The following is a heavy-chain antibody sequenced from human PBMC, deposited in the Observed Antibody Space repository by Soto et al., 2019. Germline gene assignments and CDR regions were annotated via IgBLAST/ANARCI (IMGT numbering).Heavy chain of an antibody. CDR2: IIPIFGTA. V-gene: IGHV1-69*13. D-gene: IGHD1-7*01. CDR3: ATTPVAGTTGTTPIDY. J-gene: IGHJ4*02. Sequence: SVKVSCKASGGTFSSYAISWVRQAPGQGLEWMGGIIPIFGTANYAQKFQGRVTITADESTSTAYMELSSLRSEDTAVYYCATTPVAGTTGTTPIDYWGQGTLVTVSS. CDR1: GGTFSSYA.